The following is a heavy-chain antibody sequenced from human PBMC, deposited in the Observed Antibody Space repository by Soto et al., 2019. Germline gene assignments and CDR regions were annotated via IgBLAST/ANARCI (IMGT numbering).Heavy chain of an antibody. CDR3: ARVARLEWLLSTYYFDY. J-gene: IGHJ4*02. D-gene: IGHD3-3*01. V-gene: IGHV3-21*01. CDR2: ISSSSSYI. Sequence: PGGSLRLSCAASGFTFSIYSMNWVRQAPGKGLEWVSSISSSSSYIYYADSVKGRFTISRDNAKNSLYLQMNSLRAEDTAVYYCARVARLEWLLSTYYFDYWGQGPLVTVSS. CDR1: GFTFSIYS.